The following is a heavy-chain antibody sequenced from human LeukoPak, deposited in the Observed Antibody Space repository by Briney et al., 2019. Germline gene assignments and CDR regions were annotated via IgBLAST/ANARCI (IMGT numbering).Heavy chain of an antibody. J-gene: IGHJ4*02. V-gene: IGHV1-46*01. D-gene: IGHD1-26*01. CDR3: ARDLVGAISFDY. Sequence: ASVKVSCKASGYTFTGYYMHWVRQAPGQGLEWMGIINPSGGSTSYAQKFQGRVTMTRDTSTSTVYMELSSLRSEDTAVYYCARDLVGAISFDYWAREPWSPSPQ. CDR2: INPSGGST. CDR1: GYTFTGYY.